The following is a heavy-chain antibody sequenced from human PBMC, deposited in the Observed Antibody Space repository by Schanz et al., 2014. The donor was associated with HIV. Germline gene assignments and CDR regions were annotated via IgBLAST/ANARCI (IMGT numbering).Heavy chain of an antibody. CDR1: GYTFTRDY. CDR3: AREPSFSGLDV. CDR2: ITPRNGGT. V-gene: IGHV1-2*02. Sequence: QVQLVQSGVEVKKPGASVKVSCKASGYTFTRDYIHWVRQAPGQGLEWMGWITPRNGGTNYAQKFQGRVTMTRDTSISTAFMELSRLRSDDTAVYYCAREPSFSGLDVWGQGTTVIVSS. J-gene: IGHJ6*02. D-gene: IGHD6-6*01.